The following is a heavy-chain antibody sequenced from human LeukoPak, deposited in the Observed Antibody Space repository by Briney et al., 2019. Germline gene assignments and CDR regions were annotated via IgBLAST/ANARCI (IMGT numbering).Heavy chain of an antibody. Sequence: GGSLTLSCAASEFIFSDYAMGWVRQAPGKGLEWVSTIDKTTYPTFYADSVKGRFTISRDNSKNTLYLQMNSLRTEDTAVYFCAKFEGATIPGWFNDYWGQGILVTVSS. CDR1: EFIFSDYA. V-gene: IGHV3-23*05. D-gene: IGHD6-19*01. CDR2: IDKTTYPT. J-gene: IGHJ4*02. CDR3: AKFEGATIPGWFNDY.